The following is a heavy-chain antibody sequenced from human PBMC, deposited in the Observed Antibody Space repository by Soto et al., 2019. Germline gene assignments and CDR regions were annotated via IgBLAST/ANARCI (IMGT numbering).Heavy chain of an antibody. J-gene: IGHJ6*02. CDR2: INPNRGDT. CDR3: ATTTHQLVRPYYYGLDV. V-gene: IGHV1-2*02. D-gene: IGHD6-13*01. CDR1: GYTFTDYF. Sequence: QVQLVQSGAEVKKPGASVKVSCKASGYTFTDYFMHWVRQAPGQGLEWMGWINPNRGDTNSAQKFQGRVTMTRDTSISTAYMELSRLRSDDTAVYYCATTTHQLVRPYYYGLDVWGQGTTVTVSS.